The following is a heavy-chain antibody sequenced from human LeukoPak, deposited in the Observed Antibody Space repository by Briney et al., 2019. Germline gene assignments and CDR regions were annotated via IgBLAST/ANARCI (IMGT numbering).Heavy chain of an antibody. D-gene: IGHD2-15*01. CDR3: AKGLGYCSGGSCYVSFDY. CDR2: ISGSGGST. J-gene: IGHJ4*02. Sequence: GGSLRLSCAASGFTFSSYAMSWVRQAPGKGLGWVSAISGSGGSTYYADSVKGRFTTSRDNSKNTLYLQMNSLRAEDTAVYYCAKGLGYCSGGSCYVSFDYWGQGTLVTVSS. V-gene: IGHV3-23*01. CDR1: GFTFSSYA.